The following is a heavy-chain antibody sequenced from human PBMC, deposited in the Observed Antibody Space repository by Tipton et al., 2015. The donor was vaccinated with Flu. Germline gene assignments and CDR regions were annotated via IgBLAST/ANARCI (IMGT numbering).Heavy chain of an antibody. CDR2: VYYSGST. D-gene: IGHD2-2*01. Sequence: TLSLTCTVSGASISSSYWTWIRQPPGKGLEWIGYVYYSGSTNYNPSLKSRVTISLDTSKNQFSLRLSSVTAADTALYYCARQGMPGLDVWGQGTTVTVSS. V-gene: IGHV4-59*08. CDR3: ARQGMPGLDV. J-gene: IGHJ6*02. CDR1: GASISSSY.